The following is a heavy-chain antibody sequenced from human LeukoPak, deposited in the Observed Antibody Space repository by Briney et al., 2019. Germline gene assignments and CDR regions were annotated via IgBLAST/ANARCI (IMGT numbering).Heavy chain of an antibody. D-gene: IGHD2-15*01. J-gene: IGHJ4*02. CDR2: ISSSSSTI. CDR3: AVTMGYCSGGSCPHINFDY. Sequence: GGSLRLSCAASGFTFSSYSMNWVRQAPGKGLEWVSYISSSSSTIYYADSVKGRFTISRDNAKNSLYLQMNSLRAEDTAVYYCAVTMGYCSGGSCPHINFDYWGQGTLVTVSS. V-gene: IGHV3-48*04. CDR1: GFTFSSYS.